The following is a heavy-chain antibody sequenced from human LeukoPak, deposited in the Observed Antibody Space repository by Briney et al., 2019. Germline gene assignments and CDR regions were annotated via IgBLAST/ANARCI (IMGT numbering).Heavy chain of an antibody. CDR1: GGSISSYY. CDR2: IYYSGST. D-gene: IGHD3-10*01. J-gene: IGHJ4*02. V-gene: IGHV4-59*01. Sequence: PSETLSLTCTVSGGSISSYYWSWIRQPPGKGLEWIGYIYYSGSTNYNPSLKGRVTISVDTSKNQFSLKLSSVTAADTAVYYCARAMGSGSYEDYWGQGTLVTVSS. CDR3: ARAMGSGSYEDY.